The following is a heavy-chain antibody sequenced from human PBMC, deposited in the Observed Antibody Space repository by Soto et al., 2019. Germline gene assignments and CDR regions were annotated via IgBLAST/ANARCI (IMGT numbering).Heavy chain of an antibody. CDR2: IDVGSGNT. J-gene: IGHJ6*02. V-gene: IGHV1-58*01. Sequence: SVKVSCKASGFTFTSSAVQRVRQARGQRLEWIGWIDVGSGNTNYAQKFQERVTITRDMSTSTAYMELSSLRSEDTAVYYCAADQEVAARPYRYSGMDVWGQGTMVTVSS. D-gene: IGHD6-6*01. CDR1: GFTFTSSA. CDR3: AADQEVAARPYRYSGMDV.